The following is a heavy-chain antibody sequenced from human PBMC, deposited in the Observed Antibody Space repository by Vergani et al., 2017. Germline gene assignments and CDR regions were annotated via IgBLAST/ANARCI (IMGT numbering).Heavy chain of an antibody. V-gene: IGHV4-59*01. Sequence: QVQLQESGPGLVKPSETLSLTCTVSGGSISSYYWSWIRQPPGKGLEWIGYIYYSGSTNYNPSLKSRVTISVDTSKNQFSLKLSSVTAADTAVYYCARTYGDYGGGGFDYWGQGTLFTVSS. D-gene: IGHD4-17*01. CDR2: IYYSGST. CDR3: ARTYGDYGGGGFDY. CDR1: GGSISSYY. J-gene: IGHJ4*02.